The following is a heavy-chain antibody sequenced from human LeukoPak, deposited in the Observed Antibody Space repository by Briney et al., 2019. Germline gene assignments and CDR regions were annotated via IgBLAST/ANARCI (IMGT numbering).Heavy chain of an antibody. CDR3: ATENIVVVPAAAYNWFDP. D-gene: IGHD2-2*01. V-gene: IGHV4-34*01. CDR2: INHGGST. J-gene: IGHJ5*02. CDR1: GGSFSGYY. Sequence: SETLSLTCAVYGGSFSGYYWSWIRQPPGKGLEWIGEINHGGSTNYNQSLKSRVTISVDTSKNQFSLKLSSVTAADTAVYYCATENIVVVPAAAYNWFDPWGQGTLVTVSS.